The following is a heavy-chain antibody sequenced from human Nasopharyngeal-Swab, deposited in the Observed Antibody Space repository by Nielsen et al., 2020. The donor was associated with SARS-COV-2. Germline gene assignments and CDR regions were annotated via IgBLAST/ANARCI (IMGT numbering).Heavy chain of an antibody. V-gene: IGHV3-15*01. CDR1: GFTFSNAW. D-gene: IGHD3-22*01. Sequence: GSLRLSCAASGFTFSNAWMSWVRQAPGKGLEWVGRIKSKTDGGTTDYAAPVKGRFTISRDDSKNTLYLQMNSLKTEDTAVYYCTTDSSGYYAASYYYYGMDVWGQGTTVTVSS. CDR3: TTDSSGYYAASYYYYGMDV. CDR2: IKSKTDGGTT. J-gene: IGHJ6*02.